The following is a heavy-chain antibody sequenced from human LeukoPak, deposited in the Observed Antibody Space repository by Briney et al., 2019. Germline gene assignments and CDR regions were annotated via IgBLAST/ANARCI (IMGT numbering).Heavy chain of an antibody. Sequence: SETLSLTCTVSGGSNSSSSYYWGWIRQPPGKGLEWIGSIYDSGRTFYNPSLKSRVTISVDTSKNQFSLKLSSVTAADTAVYYCARDRTYLDYWGQGTLVTVSS. J-gene: IGHJ4*02. CDR1: GGSNSSSSYY. V-gene: IGHV4-39*07. CDR3: ARDRTYLDY. CDR2: IYDSGRT.